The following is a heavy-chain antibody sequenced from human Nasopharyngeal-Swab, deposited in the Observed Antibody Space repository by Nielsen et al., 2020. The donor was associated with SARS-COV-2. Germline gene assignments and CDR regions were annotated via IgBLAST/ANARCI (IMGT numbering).Heavy chain of an antibody. CDR3: ARSHIVVVTDAFDI. V-gene: IGHV1-2*04. D-gene: IGHD2-21*02. CDR2: INPNSGGT. J-gene: IGHJ3*02. CDR1: GYTFTGYY. Sequence: ASVKVSCKASGYTFTGYYMHWVRQAPGQGLEWMGWINPNSGGTNYAQKFQGWVTMTRDTPISTAYMELSRLRSDDTAVYYCARSHIVVVTDAFDIWGQGTMVTVSS.